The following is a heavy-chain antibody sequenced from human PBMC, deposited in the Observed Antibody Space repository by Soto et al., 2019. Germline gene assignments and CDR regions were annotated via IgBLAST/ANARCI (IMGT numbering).Heavy chain of an antibody. V-gene: IGHV4-30-4*01. D-gene: IGHD1-1*01. CDR2: IYYSGST. Sequence: SETLSLTCTVSGGSISSGDYYWSWIRQPPGKGLEWTGYIYYSGSTYYNPSLKSRVTISVDTSKNQFSLKLSSVTAADTAVYYCAREVWNDVSYWGQGTLVTVSS. J-gene: IGHJ4*02. CDR1: GGSISSGDYY. CDR3: AREVWNDVSY.